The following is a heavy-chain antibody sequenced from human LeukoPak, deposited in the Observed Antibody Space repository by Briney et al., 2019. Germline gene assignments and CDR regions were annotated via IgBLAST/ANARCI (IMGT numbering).Heavy chain of an antibody. J-gene: IGHJ6*02. CDR3: ASAGKNYDFWSGYYQNYYYYGMDV. D-gene: IGHD3-3*01. V-gene: IGHV1-8*01. CDR2: MNPNSGNT. Sequence: EASVKVSCKASGYTFTSYDINWVRQATGQGLEWMGWMNPNSGNTGYAQKFQGRVTMTRNTSISTAYMELSSLRSEDTAVYYCASAGKNYDFWSGYYQNYYYYGMDVWGQGTTVTVSS. CDR1: GYTFTSYD.